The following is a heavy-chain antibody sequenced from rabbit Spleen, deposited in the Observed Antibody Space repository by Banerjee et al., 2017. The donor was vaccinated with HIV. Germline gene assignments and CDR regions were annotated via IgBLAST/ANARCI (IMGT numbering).Heavy chain of an antibody. D-gene: IGHD8-1*01. V-gene: IGHV1S40*01. J-gene: IGHJ6*01. Sequence: QSLEESGGDLVKPEGSLTLTCTASGFSFSSSYWMCWVRQAPGKGLEWIACIGTSSGSTYYATWAKGRFTISKPSSTTVTLQMTSLTVADTATYFCARDTGSSFSSYGMDLWGPGTLVTVS. CDR1: GFSFSSSYW. CDR2: IGTSSGST. CDR3: ARDTGSSFSSYGMDL.